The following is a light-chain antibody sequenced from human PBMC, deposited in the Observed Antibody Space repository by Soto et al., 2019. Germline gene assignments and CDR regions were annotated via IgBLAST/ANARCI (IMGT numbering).Light chain of an antibody. Sequence: EIVLTQSPGTLSLSPGQRATLSCRASQRLSASDIAWYQQKPGQAPKFLIYGVSSRATGIPDRFSGRGSGTDFTLTINRLEPEDFAVYYCHQYGDAPLTFGGGTKVDIK. CDR3: HQYGDAPLT. CDR2: GVS. CDR1: QRLSASD. J-gene: IGKJ4*01. V-gene: IGKV3-20*01.